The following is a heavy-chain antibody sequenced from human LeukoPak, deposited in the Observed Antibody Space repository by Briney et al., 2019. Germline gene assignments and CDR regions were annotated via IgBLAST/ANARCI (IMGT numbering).Heavy chain of an antibody. Sequence: GESLKISCKGSGYSFATYWIGWVRQMPGKGLEWMGITYPGDSDTRYGPSFQGQVTISADKSNSIAYLQWSSLRASDTAMYYCARHNGKARYSSSWYENGMDVWGQGTSVTVSS. CDR2: TYPGDSDT. D-gene: IGHD6-13*01. V-gene: IGHV5-51*01. CDR1: GYSFATYW. J-gene: IGHJ6*02. CDR3: ARHNGKARYSSSWYENGMDV.